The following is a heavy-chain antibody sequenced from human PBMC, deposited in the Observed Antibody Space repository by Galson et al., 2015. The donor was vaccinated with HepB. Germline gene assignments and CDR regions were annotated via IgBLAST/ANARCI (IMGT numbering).Heavy chain of an antibody. J-gene: IGHJ3*02. CDR2: ISYDGSNK. CDR1: GFTFSSYA. D-gene: IGHD3-22*01. CDR3: ARGDDSSGYYYTNDAFDI. Sequence: SLRLSCAASGFTFSSYAMHWVRQAPGKGLEWVAVISYDGSNKYYADSVKGRFTISRDNSKNTLYLQMNSLRAEDTAVYYCARGDDSSGYYYTNDAFDIWGQGTMVTVSS. V-gene: IGHV3-30-3*01.